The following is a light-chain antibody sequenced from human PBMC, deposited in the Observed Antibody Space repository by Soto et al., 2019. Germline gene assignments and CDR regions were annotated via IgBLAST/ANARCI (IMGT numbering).Light chain of an antibody. CDR3: QSYGRSVSVV. CDR2: GNS. J-gene: IGLJ2*01. Sequence: QSVLTQPPSVSGAPGQRVTISCTGSSSNIGAGYDVHWYQQLTGTAPQLLIHGNSKRPSGVPDRFSGPKSGTSASLASTGLEADDEADDYCQSYGRSVSVVFGGGTKLTVL. V-gene: IGLV1-40*01. CDR1: SSNIGAGYD.